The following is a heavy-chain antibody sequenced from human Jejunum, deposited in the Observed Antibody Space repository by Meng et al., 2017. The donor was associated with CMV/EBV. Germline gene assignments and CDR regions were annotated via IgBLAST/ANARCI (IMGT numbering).Heavy chain of an antibody. D-gene: IGHD5-24*01. CDR3: TRNLPNVEMATITLDY. CDR2: IRSKAYGGTT. Sequence: GGYAMSGVRQAPGKGLEWVGFIRSKAYGGTTEYAASVKGRFIISRDDSKSIAYLQMNSLKTEDTAVYYCTRNLPNVEMATITLDYWGQGTRVTVSS. V-gene: IGHV3-49*04. CDR1: GGYA. J-gene: IGHJ4*02.